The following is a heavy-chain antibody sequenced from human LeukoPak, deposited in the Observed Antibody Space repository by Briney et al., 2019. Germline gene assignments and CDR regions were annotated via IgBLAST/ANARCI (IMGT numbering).Heavy chain of an antibody. J-gene: IGHJ6*02. D-gene: IGHD3-10*01. V-gene: IGHV4-4*07. CDR3: ARGTVYYYGSGGPGTYYYYYGMDV. CDR2: IYTSGST. Sequence: PSETLSLTCTVSGGSISSYYWSWIRQPAGKGLEWIGRIYTSGSTNYNPSLKSRVTMSVDTSKNQFSLKLSSVTAADTAVYYCARGTVYYYGSGGPGTYYYYYGMDVWGQGTTVTVSS. CDR1: GGSISSYY.